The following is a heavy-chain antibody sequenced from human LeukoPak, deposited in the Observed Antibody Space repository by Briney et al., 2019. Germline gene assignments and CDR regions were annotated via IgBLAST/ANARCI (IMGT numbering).Heavy chain of an antibody. D-gene: IGHD3-10*02. Sequence: GGSLSLSFAASGFTFSSYGMHWVRQAPGKGLEWVAVISYDGSNKYYADSVKGRFTISRDNSKNTLYLQMNSLRAEDTAVYYCITTFQDTADWGQGTLVTVSS. CDR2: ISYDGSNK. J-gene: IGHJ4*02. CDR3: ITTFQDTAD. V-gene: IGHV3-30*03. CDR1: GFTFSSYG.